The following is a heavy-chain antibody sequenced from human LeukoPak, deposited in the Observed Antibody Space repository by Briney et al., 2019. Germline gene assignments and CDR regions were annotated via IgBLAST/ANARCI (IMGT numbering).Heavy chain of an antibody. J-gene: IGHJ4*02. CDR3: ANTQWSGWLSRGV. V-gene: IGHV3-23*01. CDR1: GFMFSSYA. CDR2: ISGSGGST. Sequence: GGSLRLSCAATGFMFSSYAMSWVRQAPGKGLEWVSAISGSGGSTYYADSVKGRFTISRDNSKNTLYLQMNSLRAEDTAVYYCANTQWSGWLSRGVWGQGTLVTVSS. D-gene: IGHD6-19*01.